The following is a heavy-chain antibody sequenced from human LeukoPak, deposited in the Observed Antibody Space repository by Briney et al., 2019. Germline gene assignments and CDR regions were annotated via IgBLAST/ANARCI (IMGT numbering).Heavy chain of an antibody. J-gene: IGHJ4*02. Sequence: PSETLSLTCTVSGGSISSYYWSWTRQPPGKGLEWIGYIYYSGSTNYNPSLKSRVTISVDTSKNQFSLKLSSVTAADTAVYYCARASSIAAALFDYWGQGTLVTVPS. V-gene: IGHV4-59*01. CDR1: GGSISSYY. CDR2: IYYSGST. CDR3: ARASSIAAALFDY. D-gene: IGHD6-13*01.